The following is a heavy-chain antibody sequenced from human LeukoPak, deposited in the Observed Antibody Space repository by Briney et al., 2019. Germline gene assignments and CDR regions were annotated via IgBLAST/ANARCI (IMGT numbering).Heavy chain of an antibody. J-gene: IGHJ4*02. Sequence: PSETLSLTCTVSGASLINYYWGWIRQPPGKGLEWIGYIYYSGSTDYNPSLESRVTISVDTSKNQFSLKLRSVTAADTAVYYCARKNGYFDYWGQGPLVTVSS. CDR1: GASLINYY. V-gene: IGHV4-59*01. CDR3: ARKNGYFDY. D-gene: IGHD1-1*01. CDR2: IYYSGST.